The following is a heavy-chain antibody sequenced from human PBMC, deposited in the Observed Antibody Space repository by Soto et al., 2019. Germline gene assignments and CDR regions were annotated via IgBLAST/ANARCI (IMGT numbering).Heavy chain of an antibody. V-gene: IGHV4-59*01. D-gene: IGHD3-10*01. J-gene: IGHJ6*02. CDR2: IYYSGST. Sequence: LPETLSLTCTVSGGSISSYYWSWIRQPPGKGLEWIGYIYYSGSTNYNPSLKSRVTISVDTSKNQFSLKLSSVTAADTAVYYCAIQDRYYYGSGSYYYYYGMDVWGQGTTVTVSS. CDR3: AIQDRYYYGSGSYYYYYGMDV. CDR1: GGSISSYY.